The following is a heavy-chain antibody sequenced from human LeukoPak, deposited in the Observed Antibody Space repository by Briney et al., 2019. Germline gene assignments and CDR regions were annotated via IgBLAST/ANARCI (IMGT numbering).Heavy chain of an antibody. D-gene: IGHD6-19*01. Sequence: PGGSLRLSCAVSGFTFSNYGMSWVRQAPGKGLEWVSTISGSGGRTYYADSVKGRFTISRDNSKNSLYLQMNSLRAEDTALYYCARVSDISVAAYFDYWGQGTLVTVSS. CDR3: ARVSDISVAAYFDY. CDR1: GFTFSNYG. V-gene: IGHV3-23*01. J-gene: IGHJ4*02. CDR2: ISGSGGRT.